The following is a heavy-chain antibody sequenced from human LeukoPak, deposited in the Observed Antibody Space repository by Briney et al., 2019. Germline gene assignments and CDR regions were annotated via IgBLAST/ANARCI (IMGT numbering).Heavy chain of an antibody. Sequence: SETLSLTCTVSGGSISSSSYYWGWIRQPPGKGLEWIGYIYYSGSTNYNPSLKSRVTISVDTSKNQFSLKLSSVTAADTAVYYCARDRKYDWYFDLWGRGTLVTVSS. CDR3: ARDRKYDWYFDL. V-gene: IGHV4-61*01. CDR2: IYYSGST. J-gene: IGHJ2*01. CDR1: GGSISSSSYY. D-gene: IGHD2-2*01.